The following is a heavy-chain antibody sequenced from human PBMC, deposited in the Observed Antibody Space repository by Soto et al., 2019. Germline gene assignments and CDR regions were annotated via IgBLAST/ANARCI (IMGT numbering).Heavy chain of an antibody. CDR2: INDSGIT. J-gene: IGHJ6*02. V-gene: IGHV4-34*01. Sequence: QVQLQQWGADVLKPSETLSLTCVVNGGSFSGYYWSWIRQSPGKGLEWIGEINDSGITDSNPSLESRVTISVDMSKNQFSINLNSVTAADSAVYHCARGRSSVPDRRGIGYYGLDVWGQGTTVTVSS. D-gene: IGHD6-6*01. CDR3: ARGRSSVPDRRGIGYYGLDV. CDR1: GGSFSGYY.